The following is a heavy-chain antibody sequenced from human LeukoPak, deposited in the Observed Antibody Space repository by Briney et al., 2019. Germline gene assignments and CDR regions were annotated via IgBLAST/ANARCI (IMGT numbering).Heavy chain of an antibody. J-gene: IGHJ4*02. CDR3: AAGSDY. Sequence: SETLSLTCTVSGYSISSGYYWGWIRQPPGKGLEWIGSIYHSGSTYYNPSLKSRVTISVDTSKNQFSLQLSSVTAADTAVYYCAAGSDYWGQGTLVTVSS. D-gene: IGHD6-13*01. CDR1: GYSISSGYY. V-gene: IGHV4-38-2*02. CDR2: IYHSGST.